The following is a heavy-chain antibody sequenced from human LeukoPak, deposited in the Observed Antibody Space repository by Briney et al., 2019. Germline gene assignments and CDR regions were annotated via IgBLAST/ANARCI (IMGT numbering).Heavy chain of an antibody. Sequence: GGSLRLSCAASGFTFSSYSMNWVRQAPGKGLEWVSSISGSSSSIYYADSVKGRFTISRDNAKNSLYLQMNSLRDEDTAVYYCARDYYDSSGFVEYFQHWGQGTLVTV. V-gene: IGHV3-48*02. J-gene: IGHJ1*01. D-gene: IGHD3-22*01. CDR1: GFTFSSYS. CDR2: ISGSSSSI. CDR3: ARDYYDSSGFVEYFQH.